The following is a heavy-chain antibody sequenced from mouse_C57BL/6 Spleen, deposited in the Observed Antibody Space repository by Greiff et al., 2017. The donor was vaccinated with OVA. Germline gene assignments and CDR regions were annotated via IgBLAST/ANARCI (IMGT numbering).Heavy chain of an antibody. Sequence: QVQLKESGAELARPGASVKLSCKASGYTFTSYGISWVKQRTGQGLEWIGEIYPRSGNTYYNEKFKGKATLTADKSSSTAYMELRSLTSEDSAVYFCARSGARLVDYWGQGTTLTVSS. CDR1: GYTFTSYG. CDR3: ARSGARLVDY. D-gene: IGHD3-1*01. V-gene: IGHV1-81*01. CDR2: IYPRSGNT. J-gene: IGHJ2*01.